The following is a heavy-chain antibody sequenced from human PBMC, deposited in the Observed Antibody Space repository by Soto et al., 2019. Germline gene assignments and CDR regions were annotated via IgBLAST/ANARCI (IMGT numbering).Heavy chain of an antibody. Sequence: GGSLRLSCAASGFTFSSYWMSWVRQAPGKGLEWVANIKQDGSEKYYVDSVKGRFTISRDNAKNSLYLQMNSLRAEDTAVYYCATYHSSSYLGYWGQGTLVTVSS. CDR1: GFTFSSYW. CDR3: ATYHSSSYLGY. V-gene: IGHV3-7*01. CDR2: IKQDGSEK. J-gene: IGHJ4*02. D-gene: IGHD6-6*01.